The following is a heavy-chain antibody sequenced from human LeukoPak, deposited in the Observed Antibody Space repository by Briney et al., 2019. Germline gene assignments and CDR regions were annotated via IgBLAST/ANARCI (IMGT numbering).Heavy chain of an antibody. V-gene: IGHV4-34*01. J-gene: IGHJ6*03. CDR2: INHSGST. CDR3: ARGVRRRRPTENSSTIPRQGARPYMDV. CDR1: GGSFSGYY. D-gene: IGHD6-6*01. Sequence: PSETLSLTCAVYGGSFSGYYWSWVRQPPGKGLEWIGEINHSGSTNYNPSLKSRVTISVDTSKNQFSLKLSSVTAADTAVYYCARGVRRRRPTENSSTIPRQGARPYMDVWGKGTTVTVSS.